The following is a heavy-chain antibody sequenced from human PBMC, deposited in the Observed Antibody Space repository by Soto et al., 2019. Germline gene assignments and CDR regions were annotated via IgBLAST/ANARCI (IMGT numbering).Heavy chain of an antibody. J-gene: IGHJ6*02. CDR1: GFTFSSYW. V-gene: IGHV3-7*03. Sequence: GGSLRLSCAASGFTFSSYWMSWVRQAPGKGLEWVANIKQDGSEKYYVDSVKGRFTISRDNAKNSLYLQMNSLRAEDTAVYYCEGDLPRDRLVRPEWNYCRYYYYGMDVCGPGTTVTVSS. CDR3: EGDLPRDRLVRPEWNYCRYYYYGMDV. CDR2: IKQDGSEK. D-gene: IGHD1-7*01.